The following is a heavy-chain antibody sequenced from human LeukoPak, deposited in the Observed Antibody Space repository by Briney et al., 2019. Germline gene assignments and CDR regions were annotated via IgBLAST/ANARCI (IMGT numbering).Heavy chain of an antibody. CDR3: ASDSRLRKNFGY. V-gene: IGHV4-39*01. J-gene: IGHJ4*02. Sequence: PSEILSLTCTVSGGSISSSRYYWGWIRQPPGKGLEWIGSMYYSGSTTYNPSLQSRVTISVDTSKNQFSLKLTSVTATDTAVYYCASDSRLRKNFGYWGQGTLVTVSS. D-gene: IGHD4-17*01. CDR2: MYYSGST. CDR1: GGSISSSRYY.